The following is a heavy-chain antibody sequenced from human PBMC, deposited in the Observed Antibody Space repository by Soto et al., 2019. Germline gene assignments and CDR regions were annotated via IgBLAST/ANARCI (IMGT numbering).Heavy chain of an antibody. V-gene: IGHV4-34*01. CDR3: ARGYRYYYGSGSYYNGYYFDY. D-gene: IGHD3-10*01. J-gene: IGHJ4*02. Sequence: PSETLSLTCAVYGGSFSCYYWSWIRQPPGKGLEWIGEINHSGSTNYNPSLKSRVTISVDTSKNQFSLKLSSVTAADTAVYYCARGYRYYYGSGSYYNGYYFDYWGQGTLVTVSS. CDR2: INHSGST. CDR1: GGSFSCYY.